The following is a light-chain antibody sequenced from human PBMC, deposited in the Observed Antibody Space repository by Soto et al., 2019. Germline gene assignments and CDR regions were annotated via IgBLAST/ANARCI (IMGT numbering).Light chain of an antibody. V-gene: IGKV3-20*01. CDR3: QQFSSYPLT. CDR1: QSVISN. Sequence: EMVMTQSPVTLSVSPGESATLYCRASQSVISNLTWYQQKPGQAPRLLIYDASSRATGIPDRFSGGGSGTDFTLTISRLEPEDFAVYYCQQFSSYPLTFGGGTKVDIK. CDR2: DAS. J-gene: IGKJ4*01.